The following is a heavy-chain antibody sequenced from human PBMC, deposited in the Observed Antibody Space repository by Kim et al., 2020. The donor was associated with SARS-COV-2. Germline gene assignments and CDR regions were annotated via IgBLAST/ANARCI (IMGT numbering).Heavy chain of an antibody. V-gene: IGHV3-48*03. CDR3: ARELVTMVRGVWGYYYYGMDV. J-gene: IGHJ6*02. CDR2: ISSSGSTI. Sequence: GGSLRLSCAASGFTFSSYEMNWVRQAPGKGLEWVSYISSSGSTIYYADSVKGRFTISRDNAKNSLYLQMNSLRAEDTAVYYCARELVTMVRGVWGYYYYGMDVWGQGTTVTVSS. CDR1: GFTFSSYE. D-gene: IGHD3-10*01.